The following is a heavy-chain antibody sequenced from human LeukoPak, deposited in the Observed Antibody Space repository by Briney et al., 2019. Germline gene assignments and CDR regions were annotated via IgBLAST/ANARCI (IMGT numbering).Heavy chain of an antibody. CDR3: ARDGGDSSARPTDVDFDI. J-gene: IGHJ3*02. V-gene: IGHV3-30-3*01. D-gene: IGHD3-22*01. CDR1: GFTFSSYA. CDR2: VSYDGSNK. Sequence: GGSLRLSCAASGFTFSSYAMHWVRQAPGKGLEWVAVVSYDGSNKYYADSVKGRFTISRDNSKNTLYLQMNSLRAEDTAVYYCARDGGDSSARPTDVDFDIWGQGTMVTVSS.